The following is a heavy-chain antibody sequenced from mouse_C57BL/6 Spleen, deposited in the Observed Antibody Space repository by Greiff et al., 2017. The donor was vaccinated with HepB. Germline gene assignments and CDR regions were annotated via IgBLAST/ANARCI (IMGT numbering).Heavy chain of an antibody. CDR1: GFTFSSYG. Sequence: EVKLMESGGDLVKPGGSLKLSCAASGFTFSSYGMSWVRQTPDKRLEWVATISSGGSYTYYPDSVKGRFTISRDNAKNTLYLQMSSLKSEDTAMYNCARLEDYGNGGFDYWGQGTTLTVSS. CDR2: ISSGGSYT. J-gene: IGHJ2*01. D-gene: IGHD2-1*01. V-gene: IGHV5-6*01. CDR3: ARLEDYGNGGFDY.